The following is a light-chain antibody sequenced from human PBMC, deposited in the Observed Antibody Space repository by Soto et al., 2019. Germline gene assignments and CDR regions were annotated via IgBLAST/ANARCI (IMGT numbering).Light chain of an antibody. J-gene: IGKJ1*01. CDR1: QRVSSY. V-gene: IGKV3-11*01. CDR2: DAS. Sequence: EIVLTQSPDTLSVSPGERATLSCRASQRVSSYLAWYQQRPGQAPRLLIYDASSRATGIPARFSGSGFGTDFTLTIASLEPEDFAVYYCQQYNDWPRTFGQGTKVDIK. CDR3: QQYNDWPRT.